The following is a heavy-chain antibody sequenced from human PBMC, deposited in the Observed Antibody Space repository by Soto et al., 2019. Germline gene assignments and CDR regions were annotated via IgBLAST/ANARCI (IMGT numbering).Heavy chain of an antibody. V-gene: IGHV4-59*11. J-gene: IGHJ4*02. CDR3: ARLNSGAFDY. Sequence: SETLSLTCAVSGGSISTHYWSWIRQPPGKALEWIGDIYSSGGTIYNPSLKSRVSISVDTSKKQFSLKVTSVTAADTAVYYCARLNSGAFDYWGQGTRVTVSS. CDR1: GGSISTHY. CDR2: IYSSGGT. D-gene: IGHD1-26*01.